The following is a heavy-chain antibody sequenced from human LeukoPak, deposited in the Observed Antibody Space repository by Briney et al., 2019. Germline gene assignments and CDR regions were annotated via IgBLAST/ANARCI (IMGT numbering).Heavy chain of an antibody. Sequence: SETLSLTCTVSGGSLSRYYWSWIRQPPGKGLEWIGWLGYIHNSGSTRYSPSLRSRVSISVHTSKNQISLMLNSVTAADTAVYFCARRLTSSSWFYGMDVWGQGTTVTVSS. D-gene: IGHD6-13*01. J-gene: IGHJ6*02. CDR1: GGSLSRYY. V-gene: IGHV4-4*09. CDR3: ARRLTSSSWFYGMDV. CDR2: IHNSGST.